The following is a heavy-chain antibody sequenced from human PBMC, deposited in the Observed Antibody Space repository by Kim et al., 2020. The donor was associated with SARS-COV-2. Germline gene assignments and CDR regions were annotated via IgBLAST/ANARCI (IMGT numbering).Heavy chain of an antibody. V-gene: IGHV3-64D*09. CDR2: ISTNGGST. CDR1: GFTFSTYT. Sequence: GGSLRLSCSASGFTFSTYTMHWVRQAPGKGLEYVSAISTNGGSTYYADSVKGRFTISRDNSKNTLYLQMSSLRAEDTAMNYCVKGGVATIIYWGQGTLVT. J-gene: IGHJ4*02. D-gene: IGHD5-12*01. CDR3: VKGGVATIIY.